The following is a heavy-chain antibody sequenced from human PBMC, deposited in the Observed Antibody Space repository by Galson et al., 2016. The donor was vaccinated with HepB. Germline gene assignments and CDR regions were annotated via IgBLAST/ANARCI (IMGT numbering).Heavy chain of an antibody. CDR2: ISKNGRAI. D-gene: IGHD6-19*01. J-gene: IGHJ4*02. V-gene: IGHV3-30*18. CDR3: AKEHGTGWPNLDY. CDR1: GFTFSSYS. Sequence: SLRLSCAASGFTFSSYSIHWVRQAPGKGLEWVAVISKNGRAISYADSVKGRFTISRDNSKNTVYLQMNSLRTEETSLYYCAKEHGTGWPNLDYWGQGALVTVSS.